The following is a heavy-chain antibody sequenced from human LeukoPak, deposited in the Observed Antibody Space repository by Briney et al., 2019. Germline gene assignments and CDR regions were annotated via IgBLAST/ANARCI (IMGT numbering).Heavy chain of an antibody. CDR3: ARDGTAPGLYFDL. J-gene: IGHJ4*01. CDR2: IKQDGSEK. CDR1: GLTFSSYW. V-gene: IGHV3-7*01. D-gene: IGHD6-13*01. Sequence: GGSLRLSCAVSGLTFSSYWMNWVRQAPGKGLEWVASIKQDGSEKSYVDSVKGRFTISRDNAKNSLYLQMSSLRAEDTAVYYCARDGTAPGLYFDLWGQGTLVTVSS.